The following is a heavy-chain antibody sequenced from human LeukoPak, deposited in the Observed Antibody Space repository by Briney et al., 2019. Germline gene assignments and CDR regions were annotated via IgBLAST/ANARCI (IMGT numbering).Heavy chain of an antibody. J-gene: IGHJ4*02. V-gene: IGHV1-69*02. CDR1: GGAFSSYT. CDR3: ARVGYSNYFDY. CDR2: TIPILGIA. Sequence: SVKVSCKASGGAFSSYTISWVRQAPGQGLEWMGRTIPILGIANYAQKFQGGVTITADKSTSTAYMELSSLRSGDTAVYYCARVGYSNYFDYWGQGTLVTVSS. D-gene: IGHD4-11*01.